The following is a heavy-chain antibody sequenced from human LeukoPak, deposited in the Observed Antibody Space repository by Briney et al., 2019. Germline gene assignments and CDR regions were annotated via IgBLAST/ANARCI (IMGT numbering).Heavy chain of an antibody. CDR3: ARAVGSSWGNFDW. CDR2: IKTDGSTT. D-gene: IGHD6-13*01. Sequence: PGGSLRLSCAASGFTFSSYWMHWVRQTPGKGLVWVSRIKTDGSTTSYADSVKGRFTISRDNAKNTLYLQMNSLRAEDTAVYYCARAVGSSWGNFDWWGRGTLVTVFS. V-gene: IGHV3-74*01. J-gene: IGHJ4*02. CDR1: GFTFSSYW.